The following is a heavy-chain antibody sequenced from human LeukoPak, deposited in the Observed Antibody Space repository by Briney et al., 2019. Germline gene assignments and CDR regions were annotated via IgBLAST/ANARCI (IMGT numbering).Heavy chain of an antibody. D-gene: IGHD3-3*01. CDR2: ISGSGSST. V-gene: IGHV3-23*01. Sequence: GGSLSLSCAASGFTFRSYDMSWLRRSPGKALMWLSAISGSGSSTYYADSGKGRFTISRDNSKNTLYLQMNSLRAEDTAVYYCAKGAHYDFWKFDPWGQGTLVTVSS. CDR3: AKGAHYDFWKFDP. CDR1: GFTFRSYD. J-gene: IGHJ5*02.